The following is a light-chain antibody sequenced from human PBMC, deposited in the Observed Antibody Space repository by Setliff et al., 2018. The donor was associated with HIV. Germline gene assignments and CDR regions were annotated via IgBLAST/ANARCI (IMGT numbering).Light chain of an antibody. Sequence: QSALTQPASVSGFPGQSITISCTGTSSDVGSYNLVSWYQQRPGKAPKLIMYEVTKWPSGISDRFSGSKSGNTASLTISGLQADDEADYFCCSYGSSATFVFATGTKVTV. CDR1: SSDVGSYNL. J-gene: IGLJ1*01. CDR3: CSYGSSATFV. CDR2: EVT. V-gene: IGLV2-23*02.